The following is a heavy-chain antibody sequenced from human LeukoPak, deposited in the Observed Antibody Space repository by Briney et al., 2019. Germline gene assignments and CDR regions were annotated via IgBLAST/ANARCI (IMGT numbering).Heavy chain of an antibody. J-gene: IGHJ6*02. Sequence: ASVKVSCKASGYTFTDYFMHWLRQAPGQGLEWMGWISAYNGNTNYAQKLQGRVTMTTDTSTSTAYMELRSLRSDDTAVYYCARVSYSSGWYNPYYYYYGMDVWGQGTTVTVSS. CDR2: ISAYNGNT. D-gene: IGHD6-19*01. CDR3: ARVSYSSGWYNPYYYYYGMDV. V-gene: IGHV1-18*04. CDR1: GYTFTDYF.